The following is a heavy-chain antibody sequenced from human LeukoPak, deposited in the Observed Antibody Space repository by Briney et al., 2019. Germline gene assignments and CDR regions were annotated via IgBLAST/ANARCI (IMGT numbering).Heavy chain of an antibody. Sequence: RAGGSLRLSCAASGFTFSSYWMHWVRQVPGKRLVWVSRINSDGSSTSYADSVKGRFTISRDNAKNTLYVQMNSLRAEDTAVYYCSTGSGHAFDIWGRGTMVTVSS. CDR3: STGSGHAFDI. CDR1: GFTFSSYW. V-gene: IGHV3-74*01. J-gene: IGHJ3*02. CDR2: INSDGSST. D-gene: IGHD3-10*01.